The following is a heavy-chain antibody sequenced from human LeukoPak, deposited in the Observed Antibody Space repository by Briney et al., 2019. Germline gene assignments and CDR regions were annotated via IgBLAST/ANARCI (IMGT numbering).Heavy chain of an antibody. D-gene: IGHD4-23*01. Sequence: GGSLRLSCAASGSTFSSYSMNWVRQAPGKGLEWVSYISSSSSTIYYADSVKGRFTISRDNAKNSLYLQMNSLRAEDTAVYYCASSRMGFNPTVGYYYYGMDVWGQGTTVTVSS. CDR3: ASSRMGFNPTVGYYYYGMDV. J-gene: IGHJ6*02. CDR2: ISSSSSTI. CDR1: GSTFSSYS. V-gene: IGHV3-48*04.